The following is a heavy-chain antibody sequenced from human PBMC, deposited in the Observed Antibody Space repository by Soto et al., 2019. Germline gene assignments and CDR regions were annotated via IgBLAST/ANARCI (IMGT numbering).Heavy chain of an antibody. J-gene: IGHJ4*02. Sequence: SETLSLTCTVSGGSISSGDYYWSWIRQPPGKGLEWIGYIYYSGSTYYNPSLKSRVTISVDTSKNQFSLKLSSVTAADTAVYYCAREAVAYYYDSSGYSGFDYWGQGTLVTVSS. CDR1: GGSISSGDYY. V-gene: IGHV4-30-4*01. CDR3: AREAVAYYYDSSGYSGFDY. D-gene: IGHD3-22*01. CDR2: IYYSGST.